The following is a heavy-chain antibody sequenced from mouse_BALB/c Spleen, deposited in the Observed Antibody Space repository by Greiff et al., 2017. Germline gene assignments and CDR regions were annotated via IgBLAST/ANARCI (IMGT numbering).Heavy chain of an antibody. D-gene: IGHD2-1*01. CDR1: GFTFSSFG. J-gene: IGHJ4*01. CDR3: ARSRGNYDYYAMDY. Sequence: DVMLVESGGGLVQPGGSRKLSCAASGFTFSSFGMHWVRQAPEKGLEWVAYISSGSSTIYYADTVKGRFTISRDNPKNTLFLQMTSLRSEDTAMYYCARSRGNYDYYAMDYWGQGTSVTVSS. CDR2: ISSGSSTI. V-gene: IGHV5-17*02.